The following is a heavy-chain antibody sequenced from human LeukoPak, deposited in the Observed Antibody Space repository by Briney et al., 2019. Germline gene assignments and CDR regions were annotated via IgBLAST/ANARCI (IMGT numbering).Heavy chain of an antibody. CDR2: IPYHGSNE. CDR3: AKRSGTYYGPFDY. Sequence: QAGGSLRLSCAASGFTFSTYDMHWVRQAPGKGLEWVAFIPYHGSNEYYADSVKGRFTLSRDNSKNALYLQMITLRTEDTAVYYCAKRSGTYYGPFDYWGQGALVTVSS. D-gene: IGHD1-26*01. J-gene: IGHJ4*02. V-gene: IGHV3-30*02. CDR1: GFTFSTYD.